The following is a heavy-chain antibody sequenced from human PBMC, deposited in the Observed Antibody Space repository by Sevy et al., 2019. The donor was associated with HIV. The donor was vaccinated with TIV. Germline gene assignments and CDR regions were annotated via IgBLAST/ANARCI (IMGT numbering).Heavy chain of an antibody. CDR1: GYIFTSYD. V-gene: IGHV1-8*01. Sequence: ASVKVSCKASGYIFTSYDINWVRQATGQGLEWMGWMNPNTDNTGYAQKFQGRVTMTRSTSISTAYMELSSLRSEDTAVYYCARSGDSSGLKTYFDYWGQGTLVTVSS. J-gene: IGHJ4*02. CDR2: MNPNTDNT. D-gene: IGHD3-22*01. CDR3: ARSGDSSGLKTYFDY.